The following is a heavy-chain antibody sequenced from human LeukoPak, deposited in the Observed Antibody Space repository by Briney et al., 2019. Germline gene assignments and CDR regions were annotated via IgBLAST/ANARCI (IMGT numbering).Heavy chain of an antibody. CDR3: VKRWFDP. V-gene: IGHV3-15*01. CDR1: GFTVSDFW. Sequence: GGSLRLSCAASGFTVSDFWMIWVRQAPGRGLEWAGHIRTKSEGATTQYAAPVKGRFTVSRDDSKNTVYLQMDSLQSDDTAVYYCVKRWFDPWGQGALVTVSS. J-gene: IGHJ5*02. CDR2: IRTKSEGATT.